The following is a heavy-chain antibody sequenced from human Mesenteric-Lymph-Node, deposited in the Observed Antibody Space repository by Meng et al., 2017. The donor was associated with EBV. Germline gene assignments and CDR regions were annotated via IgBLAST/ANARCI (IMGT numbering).Heavy chain of an antibody. D-gene: IGHD3-9*01. Sequence: EVQRGGSGGGLVQPGGSLRLSWAASGFTFSDYWMHWVRQTPGKGLVWVSRINSDGGVTNYADSVKGRFTISRDNAENTLYLQMNSLRAEDTAVYYCARLTDYWGQGTLVTVAS. V-gene: IGHV3-74*01. J-gene: IGHJ4*02. CDR1: GFTFSDYW. CDR3: ARLTDY. CDR2: INSDGGVT.